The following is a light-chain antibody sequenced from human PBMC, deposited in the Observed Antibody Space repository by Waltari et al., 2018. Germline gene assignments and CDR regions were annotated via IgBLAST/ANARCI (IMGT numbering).Light chain of an antibody. CDR3: CSYAGSGIV. V-gene: IGLV2-23*01. CDR1: SSDVGSYNL. J-gene: IGLJ3*02. CDR2: EGT. Sequence: QSALTQPASVSGSPGQSITISCTGTSSDVGSYNLFSWYHQHQGKAPKLMIYEGTKRPSGVSNRFSGSKSGNTASLTISGLQAEDEDDYYCCSYAGSGIVFGGGTKLTVL.